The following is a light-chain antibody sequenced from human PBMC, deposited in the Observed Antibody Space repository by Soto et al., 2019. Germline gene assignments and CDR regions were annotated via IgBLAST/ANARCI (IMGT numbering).Light chain of an antibody. V-gene: IGKV3-15*01. CDR3: QQYNNWPLGT. J-gene: IGKJ1*01. Sequence: ETAMTQSPVTLSLSPGERATLSCRASQTVGDNVAWYRQKPGQPTSLLIYGASTRAPGVPARFSGSGSVTDFILTISSLQSEEFGFYYCQQYNNWPLGTFGQGTRVEI. CDR1: QTVGDN. CDR2: GAS.